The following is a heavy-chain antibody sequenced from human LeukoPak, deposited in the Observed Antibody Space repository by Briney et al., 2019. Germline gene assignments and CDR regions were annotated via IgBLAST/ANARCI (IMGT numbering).Heavy chain of an antibody. CDR2: ISSGGSAI. J-gene: IGHJ4*02. V-gene: IGHV3-48*03. CDR1: GFTFSSYE. CDR3: ARGDYGDYEVEYYFDY. Sequence: PGGSLRLSCAASGFTFSSYEMNWVRQAPGKGLEWVSYISSGGSAIYYADSVKGRFTISRDNAKNSLYLQMNSLRAEDTAVYYCARGDYGDYEVEYYFDYWGQGTLVTVSS. D-gene: IGHD4-17*01.